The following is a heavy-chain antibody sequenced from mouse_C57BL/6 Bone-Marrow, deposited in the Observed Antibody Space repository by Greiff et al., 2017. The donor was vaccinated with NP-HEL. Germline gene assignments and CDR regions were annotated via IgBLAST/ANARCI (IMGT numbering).Heavy chain of an antibody. CDR2: ISYDGSN. Sequence: EVKLMESGPGLVKPSQSLSLTCSVTGYSITSGYYWNWIRQFPGNKLEWMGYISYDGSNNYNPSLKNRISIPRATSTNQFFLKLNSVTTEDTATYYCARGRLDSNYSGTYWGQGTLVTVSA. V-gene: IGHV3-6*01. CDR3: ARGRLDSNYSGTY. D-gene: IGHD2-5*01. J-gene: IGHJ3*01. CDR1: GYSITSGYY.